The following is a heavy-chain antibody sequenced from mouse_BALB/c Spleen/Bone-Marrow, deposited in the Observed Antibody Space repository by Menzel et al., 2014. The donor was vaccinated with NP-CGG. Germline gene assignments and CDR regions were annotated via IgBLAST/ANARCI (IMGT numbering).Heavy chain of an antibody. CDR3: ARGLGRGAMDY. CDR1: GYSIXSDYA. Sequence: EVKLVESGPGLVKPSQSLSLTCTVTGYSIXSDYAWNWIRQFPGNKLEWMGYITYSGSTSYNPSLKSRISITRDTSKNQFFLQLNSVTTEDTATYYCARGLGRGAMDYWGQGTSVTVSS. V-gene: IGHV3-2*02. J-gene: IGHJ4*01. CDR2: ITYSGST. D-gene: IGHD4-1*01.